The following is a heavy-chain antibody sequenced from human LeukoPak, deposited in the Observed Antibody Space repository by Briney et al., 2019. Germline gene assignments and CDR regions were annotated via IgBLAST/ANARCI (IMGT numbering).Heavy chain of an antibody. D-gene: IGHD3-16*01. J-gene: IGHJ4*02. Sequence: SETLSLTCAVSGGSITSDHWWTWVRQSPGKGLEYIAEIFHTGSTNFHPSFQSRVTTSLDKAKNQFSLDLKSVTAADTAVYYCAAGGNRARWAIDYWGQGTLATVSS. CDR3: AAGGNRARWAIDY. V-gene: IGHV4-4*02. CDR2: IFHTGST. CDR1: GGSITSDHW.